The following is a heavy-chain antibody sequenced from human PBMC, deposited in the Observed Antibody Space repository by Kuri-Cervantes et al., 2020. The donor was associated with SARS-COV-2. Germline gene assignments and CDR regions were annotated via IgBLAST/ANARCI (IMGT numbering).Heavy chain of an antibody. CDR2: VNHSGST. CDR1: GGSSSGYY. V-gene: IGHV4-34*01. CDR3: ARARPGPEDSSGYYRLFDY. D-gene: IGHD3-22*01. Sequence: GSLRLSCAVYGGSSSGYYWSWIRQPPGKGLEWIGEVNHSGSTNYNPSLKSRVTISVDTSKNQFSLKLSSVTAADTAVYYCARARPGPEDSSGYYRLFDYWGQRTLVTVSS. J-gene: IGHJ4*02.